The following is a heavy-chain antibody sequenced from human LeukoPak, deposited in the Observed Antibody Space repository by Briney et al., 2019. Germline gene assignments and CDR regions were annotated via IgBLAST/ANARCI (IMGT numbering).Heavy chain of an antibody. CDR2: MSPNSGNT. CDR1: GYTFTNYD. CDR3: ARTPPNWGADY. D-gene: IGHD7-27*01. J-gene: IGHJ4*02. V-gene: IGHV1-8*01. Sequence: VASVKVSCKTSGYTFTNYDINWVRQATGQGFEWIGWMSPNSGNTGYAQKFQGRVAMTMDTSICTAYMELSSLRSEDTAVYYCARTPPNWGADYWGQGTLVTVSS.